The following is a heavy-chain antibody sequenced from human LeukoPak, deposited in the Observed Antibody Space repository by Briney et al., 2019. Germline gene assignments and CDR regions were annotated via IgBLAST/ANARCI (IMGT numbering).Heavy chain of an antibody. CDR2: IIPIFGTV. Sequence: ASVKVSCKASGGTFSSYAISWVRQAPGQGLEWMGGIIPIFGTVNYAQKFQGRVTITADESTSTAYMELSGLRSEDTAVYYCARDHLGYCSGGSCYSGWFDPWGQGTLVTVPS. V-gene: IGHV1-69*13. D-gene: IGHD2-15*01. J-gene: IGHJ5*02. CDR1: GGTFSSYA. CDR3: ARDHLGYCSGGSCYSGWFDP.